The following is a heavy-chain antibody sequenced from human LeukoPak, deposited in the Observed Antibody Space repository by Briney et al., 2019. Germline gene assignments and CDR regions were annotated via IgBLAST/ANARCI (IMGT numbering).Heavy chain of an antibody. CDR2: ISSNSSYI. CDR1: GFTFSSYS. V-gene: IGHV3-21*01. J-gene: IGHJ5*02. CDR3: ASQRFDP. Sequence: PGGSLRLSCAASGFTFSSYSMNWVRRAPGKGLEWVSSISSNSSYIYYADSVKGRFTISRDNAKNSLYLQMNSLRAEDTAVYYCASQRFDPWGQGTLVTVSS.